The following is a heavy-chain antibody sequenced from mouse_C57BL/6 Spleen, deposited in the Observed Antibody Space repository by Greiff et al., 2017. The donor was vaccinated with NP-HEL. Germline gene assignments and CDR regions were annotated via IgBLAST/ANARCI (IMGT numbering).Heavy chain of an antibody. CDR3: ARDPLIYYDYDGAMDY. V-gene: IGHV3-6*01. D-gene: IGHD2-4*01. J-gene: IGHJ4*01. CDR2: ISYDGSN. Sequence: ESGPGLVKPSQSLSLTCSVTGYSITSGYYWNWIRQFPGNKLEWMGYISYDGSNNYNPSLKNRISITRDTSKNQFFLKLNSVTTEDTATYYCARDPLIYYDYDGAMDYWGQGTSVTVSS. CDR1: GYSITSGYY.